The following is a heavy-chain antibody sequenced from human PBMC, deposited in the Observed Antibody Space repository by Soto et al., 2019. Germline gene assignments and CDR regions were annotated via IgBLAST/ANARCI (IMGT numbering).Heavy chain of an antibody. CDR3: AHRVLRAVFGLVTTTAIYFDF. CDR1: GFSLTTSGVG. V-gene: IGHV2-5*02. D-gene: IGHD3-3*01. Sequence: QITLNESGPTVVRPTETLTLTCRFSGFSLTTSGVGVGWIRQSPGKAPEWLALIYWDDDKRYSASLKSRLTITNDTSKNQVVLTVSDLDPTDTATYYCAHRVLRAVFGLVTTTAIYFDFWDQGTPVAVSS. J-gene: IGHJ4*02. CDR2: IYWDDDK.